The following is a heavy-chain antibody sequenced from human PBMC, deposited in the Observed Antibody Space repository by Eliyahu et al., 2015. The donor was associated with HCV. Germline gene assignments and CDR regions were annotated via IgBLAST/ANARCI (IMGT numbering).Heavy chain of an antibody. CDR2: IYYSGST. CDR1: GGSXSSSXYY. Sequence: QLQLQESGPGLVKPSETLSLTCTVSGGSXSSSXYYWGWXRQPPGKGLEWIGSIYYSGSTXYNPSLKSRVTISVDTSKNQFSLKLSSVTAADTAVYYCARGEEWGSYRYTNYYFDYWGQGTLVTVSS. D-gene: IGHD3-16*02. CDR3: ARGEEWGSYRYTNYYFDY. V-gene: IGHV4-39*07. J-gene: IGHJ4*02.